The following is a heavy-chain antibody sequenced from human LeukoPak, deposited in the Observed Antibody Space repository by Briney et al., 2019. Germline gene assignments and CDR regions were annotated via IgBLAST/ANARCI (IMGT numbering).Heavy chain of an antibody. CDR2: IYYSGST. D-gene: IGHD3-3*01. CDR1: GGSISSYY. V-gene: IGHV4-59*01. J-gene: IGHJ4*02. CDR3: ARAVSRYYDFWSGYNHFDY. Sequence: SENLSLTCTVSGGSISSYYWSWLRQPPGKGLEWIRNIYYSGSTNYNPSLKRRVTISVDTSKNQLSLKLSSVTAADTAVYYCARAVSRYYDFWSGYNHFDYWGQGTLVTVSA.